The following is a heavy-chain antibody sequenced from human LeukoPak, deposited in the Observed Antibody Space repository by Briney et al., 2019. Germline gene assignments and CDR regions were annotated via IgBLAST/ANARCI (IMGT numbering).Heavy chain of an antibody. Sequence: SETLSLTCTVSGGSISSSSYHWGWIRQPPGKGLDWIGSIYHSGSTYYNPSLKSRVTISVDTSKNQFSLKLSSVTAADTAVYYCARDFPSGSGSGAYWGQGTLVTVSS. J-gene: IGHJ4*02. CDR3: ARDFPSGSGSGAY. CDR2: IYHSGST. CDR1: GGSISSSSYH. D-gene: IGHD3-10*01. V-gene: IGHV4-39*07.